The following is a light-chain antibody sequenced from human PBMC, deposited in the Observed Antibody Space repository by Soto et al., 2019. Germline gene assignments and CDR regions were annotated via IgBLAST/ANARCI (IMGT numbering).Light chain of an antibody. CDR2: TAS. Sequence: DIQMTQSPSSLSASVGDRVTITCRASQSISSYLNWYQQKPGKAPKLLIHTASSLQTGVPSRFSGSGSGTEFTLTISSLQPEDFATYYCQQRHSYPITFGQGTRLEIK. V-gene: IGKV1-39*01. CDR1: QSISSY. CDR3: QQRHSYPIT. J-gene: IGKJ5*01.